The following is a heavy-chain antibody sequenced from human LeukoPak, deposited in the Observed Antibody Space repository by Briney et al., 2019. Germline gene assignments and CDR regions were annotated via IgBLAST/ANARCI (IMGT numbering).Heavy chain of an antibody. V-gene: IGHV3-7*03. CDR2: IKQDGSEK. CDR3: AKSPGWGSSGWYDY. J-gene: IGHJ4*02. CDR1: GFTFSSYW. Sequence: GGSLRLSCAASGFTFSSYWMSWVRQAPGKGLEWVANIKQDGSEKYYVDSVRGRFTISRDNSKNTLYLQMNSLRAEDTAVYYCAKSPGWGSSGWYDYWGQGTLVTVSS. D-gene: IGHD6-19*01.